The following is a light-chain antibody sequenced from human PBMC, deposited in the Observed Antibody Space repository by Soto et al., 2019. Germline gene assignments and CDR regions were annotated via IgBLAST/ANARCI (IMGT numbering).Light chain of an antibody. Sequence: QSVLTQPASVSGSPGQSITISCTGTSSDVGGFDYVSWYQHHPGKAPKLMIYGVSSRPSGVSNRFSGSKSGSTASLTISGLQAEDEADYYFSSYTTRSTYVFGTGTKLTVL. CDR2: GVS. V-gene: IGLV2-14*03. CDR3: SSYTTRSTYV. CDR1: SSDVGGFDY. J-gene: IGLJ1*01.